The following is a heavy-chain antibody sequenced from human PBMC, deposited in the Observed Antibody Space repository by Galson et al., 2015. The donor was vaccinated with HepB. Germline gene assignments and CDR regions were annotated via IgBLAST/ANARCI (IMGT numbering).Heavy chain of an antibody. D-gene: IGHD2-21*01. CDR3: AREAHIAVAALDS. CDR1: GFAFSDFG. CDR2: IWADGNTQ. J-gene: IGHJ4*02. Sequence: LRLSCAASGFAFSDFGIHWVRQAPGKGLEWVALIWADGNTQHYADSVRGRLRISRDNSKNTVYLQMNSLRADDTAVYYCAREAHIAVAALDSWGQGTLVTVSS. V-gene: IGHV3-33*01.